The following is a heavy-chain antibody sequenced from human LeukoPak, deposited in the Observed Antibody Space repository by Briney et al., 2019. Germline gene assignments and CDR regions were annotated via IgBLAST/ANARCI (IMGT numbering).Heavy chain of an antibody. CDR1: GFTFSTYY. CDR3: ARDLGGYSYGSHFDS. D-gene: IGHD5-18*01. Sequence: GGSLRLSCAASGFTFSTYYMNWVRQAPGKGLEWVSSITTSSSYIYYADSVKGRFTISRDNAKNSLYLQMDSLRAEDTAIYYCARDLGGYSYGSHFDSWGQGTLVTVSS. J-gene: IGHJ4*02. V-gene: IGHV3-21*01. CDR2: ITTSSSYI.